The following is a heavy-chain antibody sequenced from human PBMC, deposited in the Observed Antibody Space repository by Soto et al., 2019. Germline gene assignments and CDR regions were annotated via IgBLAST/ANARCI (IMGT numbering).Heavy chain of an antibody. Sequence: TQTLRQTCTFSGFSLSTRRMCVSWIRQPPGKALEWLARIDWDDDKYYSTSLKTRLTISKDTSKNQVVLTMTNMDPVDTASYYCARYIAAAGVFAYLRQGTLVTVSS. D-gene: IGHD6-13*01. CDR3: ARYIAAAGVFAY. J-gene: IGHJ4*02. CDR2: IDWDDDK. V-gene: IGHV2-70*11. CDR1: GFSLSTRRMC.